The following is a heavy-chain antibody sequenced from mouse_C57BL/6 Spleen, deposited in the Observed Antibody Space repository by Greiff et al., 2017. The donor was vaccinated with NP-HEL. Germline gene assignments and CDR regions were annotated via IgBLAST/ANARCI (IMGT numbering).Heavy chain of an antibody. J-gene: IGHJ1*03. D-gene: IGHD2-14*01. CDR3: ARGGVLHV. Sequence: QVQLQQPGAELVMPGASVKLSCKASGYTFTSYWMHWVKQRPGQGLEWIGEIDPSDSYTNYNQKFKGKSTLTVDKSSSTAYMQLSSLTSEDSAVYYCARGGVLHVWGTGTTVTVSS. CDR2: IDPSDSYT. CDR1: GYTFTSYW. V-gene: IGHV1-69*01.